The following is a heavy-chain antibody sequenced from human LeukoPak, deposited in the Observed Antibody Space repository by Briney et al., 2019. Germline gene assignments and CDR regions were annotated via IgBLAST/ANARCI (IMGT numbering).Heavy chain of an antibody. J-gene: IGHJ4*02. CDR3: ARVFAYYYDSSGPPYYFDY. CDR1: GFTFSSYS. CDR2: ISSSTI. D-gene: IGHD3-22*01. V-gene: IGHV3-48*02. Sequence: GGSLRLSCAASGFTFSSYSMNWVRQAPGKGLEWVSYISSSTIYYADSVKGRFTISRDNAKNSLYLQMNSLRDEDTAVYYCARVFAYYYDSSGPPYYFDYWGQGTLVTVSS.